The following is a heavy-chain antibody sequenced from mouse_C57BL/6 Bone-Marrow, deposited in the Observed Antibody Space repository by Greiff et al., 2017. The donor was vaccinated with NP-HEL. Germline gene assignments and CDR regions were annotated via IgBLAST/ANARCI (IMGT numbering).Heavy chain of an antibody. CDR1: GYSFTGYF. V-gene: IGHV1-20*01. Sequence: VQLQQSGPELVKPGDSVKISCKASGYSFTGYFMNWVMQSHGKSLEWIGRINPYNGDTFYNQKFKGKATLTVDKSSSTAHMELRSLTSEDSAVYYCARDDGSRPLAYWGQGTLVTVSA. CDR3: ARDDGSRPLAY. D-gene: IGHD1-1*01. CDR2: INPYNGDT. J-gene: IGHJ3*01.